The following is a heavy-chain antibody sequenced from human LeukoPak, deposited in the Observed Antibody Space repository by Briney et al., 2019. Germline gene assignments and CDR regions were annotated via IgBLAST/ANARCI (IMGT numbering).Heavy chain of an antibody. J-gene: IGHJ4*02. V-gene: IGHV3-23*01. Sequence: GGTLRLSCAASGFTFSSYGMSWVRQAPGKGLEWVSAISGSGGSTYYADSVKGRFTISRDNAKNSLYLQMNSLRAEDTALYYCAKWAHYGSGSYLGPFDYWGQGTLVTVSS. CDR1: GFTFSSYG. CDR3: AKWAHYGSGSYLGPFDY. CDR2: ISGSGGST. D-gene: IGHD3-10*01.